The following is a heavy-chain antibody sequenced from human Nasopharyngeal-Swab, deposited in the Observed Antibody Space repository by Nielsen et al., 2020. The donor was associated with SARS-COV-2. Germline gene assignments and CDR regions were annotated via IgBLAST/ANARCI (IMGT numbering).Heavy chain of an antibody. V-gene: IGHV5-10-1*01. J-gene: IGHJ4*02. CDR1: GSSFATYW. Sequence: GESLKISCKASGSSFATYWITWVRQMSVKGLEWMGRIDPSDSYSLYSPSFQGHVTFSADKSTSTAFLEWSSLKASDTAMYCCVGHSSTGTYAFANWGQGTLVTVSS. CDR2: IDPSDSYS. D-gene: IGHD1-1*01. CDR3: VGHSSTGTYAFAN.